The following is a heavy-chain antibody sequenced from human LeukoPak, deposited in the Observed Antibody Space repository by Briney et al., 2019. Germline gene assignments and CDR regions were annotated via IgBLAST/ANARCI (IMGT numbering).Heavy chain of an antibody. J-gene: IGHJ3*01. CDR3: ARVFHD. CDR1: RGSISSDY. CDR2: IYTSGTT. Sequence: SETLSLTCTVSRGSISSDYWSWIRQPAGKGLEWIGLIYTSGTTNYNPSLKSRVTMSLDTSKNQFSLRLNSVTAADTAVYYCARVFHDWGQGTMVTVSS. V-gene: IGHV4-4*07.